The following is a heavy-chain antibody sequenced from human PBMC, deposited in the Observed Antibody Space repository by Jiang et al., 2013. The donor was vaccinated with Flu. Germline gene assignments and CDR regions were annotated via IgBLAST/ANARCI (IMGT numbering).Heavy chain of an antibody. CDR3: ARGGVAVAWGYFDY. Sequence: PGLVKPSETLSLTCTVSGGSIRSYFWSWIRQPAGKGLEWIGHIDTSGSTKYNPSLQSRVTMSIDTSKNQFSLKLTFVTAADRAVYYCARGGVAVAWGYFDYWGQGTLVTVSS. V-gene: IGHV4-4*07. CDR1: GGSIRSYF. D-gene: IGHD3-16*01. CDR2: IDTSGST. J-gene: IGHJ4*02.